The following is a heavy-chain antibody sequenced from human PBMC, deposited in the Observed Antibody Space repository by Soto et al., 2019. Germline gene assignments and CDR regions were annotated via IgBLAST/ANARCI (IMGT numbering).Heavy chain of an antibody. Sequence: GESLKISCKGSGYTFTSFWIGWVRQMPGKGLEWMGIIYPSDSYTNYSPSFQGHVTISADKSISTAYLQWSSLKASDTAMYYCARQGCSGGSCYGGYYYYGMDVWGQGTTVTVSS. CDR2: IYPSDSYT. J-gene: IGHJ6*02. CDR1: GYTFTSFW. V-gene: IGHV5-51*01. CDR3: ARQGCSGGSCYGGYYYYGMDV. D-gene: IGHD2-15*01.